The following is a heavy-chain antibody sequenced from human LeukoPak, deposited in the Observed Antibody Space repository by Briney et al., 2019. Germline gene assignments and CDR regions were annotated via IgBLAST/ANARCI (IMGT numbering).Heavy chain of an antibody. V-gene: IGHV3-66*01. CDR3: AGVSGSMYYYDSSGYFDY. CDR2: IYSGGST. Sequence: GGSLRLSCAAPGFTVSSNYMSWVRQAPGKGLEWVSVIYSGGSTYYADSVKGRFTISRDNSKNTLYLQMNSLRAEDTAVYYCAGVSGSMYYYDSSGYFDYWGQGTLVTVSS. D-gene: IGHD3-22*01. CDR1: GFTVSSNY. J-gene: IGHJ4*02.